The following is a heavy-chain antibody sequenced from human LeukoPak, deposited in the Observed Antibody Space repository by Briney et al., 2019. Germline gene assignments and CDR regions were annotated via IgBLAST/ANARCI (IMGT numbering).Heavy chain of an antibody. CDR2: IYPGDSDT. CDR3: ARRYPDYYGSSDYMDV. D-gene: IGHD3-10*01. J-gene: IGHJ6*03. Sequence: GESLKISCKGSGYSFTSYWIGWVRQMPGKGLEWMGIIYPGDSDTRYSPSFQGQVTISADKSISTAYLQWSSLKASDTAIYYCARRYPDYYGSSDYMDVWGKGTTVTVSS. CDR1: GYSFTSYW. V-gene: IGHV5-51*01.